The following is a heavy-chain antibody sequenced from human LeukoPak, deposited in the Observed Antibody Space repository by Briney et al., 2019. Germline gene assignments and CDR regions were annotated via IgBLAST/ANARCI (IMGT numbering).Heavy chain of an antibody. CDR1: GGSISSYY. CDR2: IYTSGST. Sequence: PSETLSLTCTVSGGSISSYYWSWIRQPPGKGLEWIGYIYTSGSTNYNPSLKSRVTISVDTSKNQFSLKLSSVTAADTAVYYCARITDYSNHQKWFDPWGQGTLVTVSS. V-gene: IGHV4-4*09. J-gene: IGHJ5*02. D-gene: IGHD4-11*01. CDR3: ARITDYSNHQKWFDP.